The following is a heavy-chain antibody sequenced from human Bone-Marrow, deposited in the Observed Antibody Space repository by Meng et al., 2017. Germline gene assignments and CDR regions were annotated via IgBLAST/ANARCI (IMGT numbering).Heavy chain of an antibody. J-gene: IGHJ5*02. V-gene: IGHV3-23*01. Sequence: GESLKISCAASGFTFSSYAMSWVRQAPGKGLEWVSAISGSGSSTYYADSLKGRFTISRDNSKNTLYLQMHSLRAEDTAIYYCAKSPSSEVVPATRWFDPWGQGTRVTGYS. CDR1: GFTFSSYA. D-gene: IGHD2-15*01. CDR3: AKSPSSEVVPATRWFDP. CDR2: ISGSGSST.